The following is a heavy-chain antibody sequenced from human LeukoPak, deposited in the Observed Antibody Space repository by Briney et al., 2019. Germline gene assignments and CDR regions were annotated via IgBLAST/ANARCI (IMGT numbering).Heavy chain of an antibody. CDR2: FDYNSGRI. D-gene: IGHD1-14*01. CDR3: TKDVTPGGADV. V-gene: IGHV3-9*01. CDR1: GFTFFNS. Sequence: GGSLRLSCAVSGFTFFNSIHWVRQASGKGLEWVSGFDYNSGRIDYADSVKGRFTISRDNAKNSLYLQMNSLRVEDTALYYCTKDVTPGGADVWGQGTTVTVSS. J-gene: IGHJ6*02.